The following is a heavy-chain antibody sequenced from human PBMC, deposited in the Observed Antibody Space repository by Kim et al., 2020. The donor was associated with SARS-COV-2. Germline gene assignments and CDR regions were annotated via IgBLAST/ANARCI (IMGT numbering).Heavy chain of an antibody. CDR2: GST. Sequence: GSTRYAQNFQGRVTMTRDTSTSTDYMELSSQRSEDTAMYYCARGRGAFDNWGQGTMVTVSS. J-gene: IGHJ3*02. CDR3: ARGRGAFDN. V-gene: IGHV1-46*01. D-gene: IGHD2-15*01.